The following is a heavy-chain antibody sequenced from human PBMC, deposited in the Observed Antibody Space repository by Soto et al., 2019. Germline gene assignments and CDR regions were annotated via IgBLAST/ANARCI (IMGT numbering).Heavy chain of an antibody. D-gene: IGHD6-6*01. CDR1: GFTFSSYA. CDR2: ISGSGGNT. V-gene: IGHV3-23*01. Sequence: EVQLLESGGGLVQPGGSLRLSCAASGFTFSSYAMSWVRQAPGKGLEWVAAISGSGGNTYYADSVKGRFTISRDNSKNALYLQMNSLRAEDTAVYYCARSLVARPYDYWGQGTLVTVSS. CDR3: ARSLVARPYDY. J-gene: IGHJ4*02.